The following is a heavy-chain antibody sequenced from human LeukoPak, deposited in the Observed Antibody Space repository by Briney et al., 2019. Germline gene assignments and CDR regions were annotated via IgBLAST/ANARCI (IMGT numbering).Heavy chain of an antibody. CDR2: IYYSRST. J-gene: IGHJ4*02. Sequence: SETLSLTCTVSGGSISSYYWSWIRQPPGKGLEWIGYIYYSRSTNYNPSLKSRVTISVDTSKNQFSLKLSSVTAADTAVYYCARLDEYSSSRYSDYWGQGTLVTVSS. CDR1: GGSISSYY. CDR3: ARLDEYSSSRYSDY. V-gene: IGHV4-59*08. D-gene: IGHD6-6*01.